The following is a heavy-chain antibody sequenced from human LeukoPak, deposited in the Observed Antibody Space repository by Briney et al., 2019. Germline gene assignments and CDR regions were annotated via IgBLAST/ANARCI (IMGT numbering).Heavy chain of an antibody. CDR1: GYTFVGYY. D-gene: IGHD5-12*01. CDR2: IDPYTGNT. Sequence: VASAKVSCKASGYTFVGYYLHWVRQAPGQGLEWMAWIDPYTGNTHYAQKFQGRITVTRDTSISTTYMELSWLTSDDTALYYCAREYSASEHWGQGTLVTVSS. CDR3: AREYSASEH. V-gene: IGHV1-2*02. J-gene: IGHJ1*01.